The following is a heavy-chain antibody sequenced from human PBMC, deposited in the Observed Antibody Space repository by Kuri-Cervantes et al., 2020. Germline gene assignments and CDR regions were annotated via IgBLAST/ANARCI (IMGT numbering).Heavy chain of an antibody. CDR3: ARDADDLITMIAVEGFGVDP. V-gene: IGHV1-2*02. Sequence: ASVKVSCKASGYTFTSYGISWVRQAPGQGLEWMGWINPNSGGTNYAQKFQGRVTMTRDTSISTAYMELSRLRSDDTAVYYCARDADDLITMIAVEGFGVDPWGQGTLVTVSS. D-gene: IGHD3-22*01. CDR2: INPNSGGT. CDR1: GYTFTSYG. J-gene: IGHJ5*02.